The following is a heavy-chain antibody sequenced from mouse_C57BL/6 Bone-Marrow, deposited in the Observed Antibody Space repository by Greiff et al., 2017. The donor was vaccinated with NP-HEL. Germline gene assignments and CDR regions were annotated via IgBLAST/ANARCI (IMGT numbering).Heavy chain of an antibody. CDR3: ARRSLYSNPAWVAD. J-gene: IGHJ3*01. Sequence: QVQLQQPGAELVKPGASVKLSCKASGYTFTSYWMHWVKQRPGQGLEWIGMIHPNSGSTNYNEKFKSKATLTVDKSSSTAYMQLSSLTSEDSAVYYGARRSLYSNPAWVADWGQGTLVTVSA. V-gene: IGHV1-64*01. CDR1: GYTFTSYW. D-gene: IGHD2-5*01. CDR2: IHPNSGST.